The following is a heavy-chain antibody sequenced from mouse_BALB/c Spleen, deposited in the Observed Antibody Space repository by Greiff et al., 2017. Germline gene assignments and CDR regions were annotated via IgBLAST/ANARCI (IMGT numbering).Heavy chain of an antibody. CDR1: GFTFSSYT. CDR2: ISNGGGST. Sequence: EVKLMESGGGLVQPGGSLKLSCAASGFTFSSYTMSWVRQTPEKRLEWVAYISNGGGSTYYADTVKGRFTISRDNPKNTLFLQMTSLRSEDTAMYYCARSKVTTAYFDYWGQGTTLTVSS. J-gene: IGHJ2*01. CDR3: ARSKVTTAYFDY. D-gene: IGHD1-2*01. V-gene: IGHV5-12-2*01.